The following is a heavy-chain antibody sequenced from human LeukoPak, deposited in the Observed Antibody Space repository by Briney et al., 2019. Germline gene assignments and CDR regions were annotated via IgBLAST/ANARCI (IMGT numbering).Heavy chain of an antibody. CDR3: ARGPYDYGDPFGDY. CDR2: INPNSGGT. CDR1: GYTFTGYY. J-gene: IGHJ4*02. Sequence: GASVEVSCKASGYTFTGYYMHWVRQAPGQGLEWMGWINPNSGGTNYAQKFQGRVTMTRDTSISTAYMELSRLRSDDTAVYYCARGPYDYGDPFGDYWGQGTLVTVSS. V-gene: IGHV1-2*02. D-gene: IGHD4-17*01.